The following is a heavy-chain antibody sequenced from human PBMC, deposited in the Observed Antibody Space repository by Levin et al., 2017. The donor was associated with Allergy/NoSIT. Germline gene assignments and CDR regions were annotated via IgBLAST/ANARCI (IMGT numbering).Heavy chain of an antibody. CDR3: ATVEGLFCYGVSCSYSFHY. CDR1: GGSISTDNW. CDR2: IYRSGDT. D-gene: IGHD4/OR15-4a*01. Sequence: GSLRLSCAVSGGSISTDNWWSWIRQPPGKGLEWIGEIYRSGDTNHNPSLRSRVTMSVDKSKNHFSLKLSSVTAADTAVYYCATVEGLFCYGVSCSYSFHYWGQGALVTVSS. V-gene: IGHV4-4*02. J-gene: IGHJ4*02.